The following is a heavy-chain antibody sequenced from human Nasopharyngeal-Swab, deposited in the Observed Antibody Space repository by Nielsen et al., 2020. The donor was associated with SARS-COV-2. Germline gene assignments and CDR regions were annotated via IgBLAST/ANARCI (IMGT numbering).Heavy chain of an antibody. D-gene: IGHD2-2*01. CDR2: ISSSSSYI. J-gene: IGHJ6*02. Sequence: VRQMPGKGLEWVSSISSSSSYIYYADSVKGRFTISRDNAKNSLYLQMNSLRAEDTAVYYCARGAVVVPAAIYYYYYGMDAWGQGTTVTVSS. V-gene: IGHV3-21*01. CDR3: ARGAVVVPAAIYYYYYGMDA.